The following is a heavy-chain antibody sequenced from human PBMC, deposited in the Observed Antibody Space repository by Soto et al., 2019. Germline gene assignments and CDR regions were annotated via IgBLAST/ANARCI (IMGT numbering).Heavy chain of an antibody. D-gene: IGHD3-3*01. J-gene: IGHJ4*02. CDR3: ATVKLRFLEWLPHRTFDY. V-gene: IGHV1-3*01. CDR1: GYTFTSYA. CDR2: INAGNGNT. Sequence: ASVKVSCKASGYTFTSYAMHWVRQAPGQRLEWMGWINAGNGNTKYSQKFQGRVTITKDTSTGTAYMELSSLRSEDTAVYYCATVKLRFLEWLPHRTFDYWGQGTLVTVSS.